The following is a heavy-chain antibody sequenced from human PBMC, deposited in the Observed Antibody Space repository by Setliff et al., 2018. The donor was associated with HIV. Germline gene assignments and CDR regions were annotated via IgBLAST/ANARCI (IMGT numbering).Heavy chain of an antibody. CDR2: IHSSGST. V-gene: IGHV4-39*01. CDR3: ARHYYGSGSYYNPPPYYYYYMDV. J-gene: IGHJ6*03. CDR1: GGSISSSDHY. D-gene: IGHD3-10*01. Sequence: SETLSLTCTVSGGSISSSDHYWGWIRQPPGKGLEWIGNIHSSGSTNYNPSLKSRVTVSVDPSKNQFSLKLRSVTAADTAVYYCARHYYGSGSYYNPPPYYYYYMDVWGKGTTVTVSS.